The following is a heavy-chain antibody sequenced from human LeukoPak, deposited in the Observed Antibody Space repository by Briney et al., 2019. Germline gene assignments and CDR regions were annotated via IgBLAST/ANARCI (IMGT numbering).Heavy chain of an antibody. CDR1: GYTFTGYY. Sequence: GASVKVSCKASGYTFTGYYIHWVRQAPGQGLECMGWINPNSGGTNYAQKFQGRVTMTRDTSISTAYMKLSRLRSDDTAVYYCARGGSRSYFSWLDPWGQGTLVTVSS. J-gene: IGHJ5*02. CDR3: ARGGSRSYFSWLDP. CDR2: INPNSGGT. V-gene: IGHV1-2*02. D-gene: IGHD3-10*01.